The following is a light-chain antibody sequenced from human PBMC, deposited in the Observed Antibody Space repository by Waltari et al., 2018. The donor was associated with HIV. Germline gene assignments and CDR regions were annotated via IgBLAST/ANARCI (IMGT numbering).Light chain of an antibody. Sequence: QSALTQPASVSGSPGQSVTISCIGSDIDIGIYDYISWYHHPPNIAPRLVVFNATSRPSGSPFRFAGSKSGNTASLTISGLQADDEGVYYCSSYVTGGSLLFGGGTQVTVL. CDR3: SSYVTGGSLL. CDR2: NAT. J-gene: IGLJ3*02. V-gene: IGLV2-14*01. CDR1: DIDIGIYDY.